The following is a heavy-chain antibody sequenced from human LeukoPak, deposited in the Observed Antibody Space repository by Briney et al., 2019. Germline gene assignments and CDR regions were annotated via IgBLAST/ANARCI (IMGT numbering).Heavy chain of an antibody. CDR3: AREEDGYNRPLGY. D-gene: IGHD5-24*01. V-gene: IGHV4-39*07. CDR2: IYYSGST. J-gene: IGHJ4*02. Sequence: SETLSLTCTVSGGSISSSSYYWGWICQPPGKGLEWIGSIYYSGSTYYNPSLKSRVTISVDTSKNQFSLKLSSVTAADTAVYYCAREEDGYNRPLGYWGQGTLVTVSS. CDR1: GGSISSSSYY.